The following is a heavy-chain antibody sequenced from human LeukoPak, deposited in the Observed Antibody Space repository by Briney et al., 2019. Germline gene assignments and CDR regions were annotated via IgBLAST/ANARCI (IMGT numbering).Heavy chain of an antibody. CDR3: ARDRGYSYAKKSSEYYYMDV. V-gene: IGHV1-69*13. J-gene: IGHJ6*03. D-gene: IGHD5-18*01. CDR2: IIPIFGTT. CDR1: RGTFSSYA. Sequence: ASVKVSCKASRGTFSSYAISWVRQAPGQGLEWMGGIIPIFGTTTYAQKLQGRVRMTADDSTRTAYKELRSLRSEDTAVYYCARDRGYSYAKKSSEYYYMDVWGKGTTVTMSS.